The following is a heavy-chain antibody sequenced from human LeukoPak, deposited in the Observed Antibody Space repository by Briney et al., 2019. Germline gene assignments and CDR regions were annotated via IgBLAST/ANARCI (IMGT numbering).Heavy chain of an antibody. D-gene: IGHD6-19*01. CDR1: GGTFNNYA. CDR3: AINPCVTSGCPPGTDS. J-gene: IGHJ4*02. Sequence: SVKVSCKASGGTFNNYAICWVRQAPGQGLEWMGRIILSLGIVNYAQNFQGRVTITADKSTSTAYMELSGLRSEDTALYYCAINPCVTSGCPPGTDSWGQGTLVTVSS. CDR2: IILSLGIV. V-gene: IGHV1-69*04.